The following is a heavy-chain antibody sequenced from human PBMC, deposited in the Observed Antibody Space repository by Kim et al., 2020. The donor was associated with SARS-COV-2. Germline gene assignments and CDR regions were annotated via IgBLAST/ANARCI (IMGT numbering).Heavy chain of an antibody. CDR2: IVVGSGNT. CDR1: GFTFTSSA. Sequence: SVKVSCKASGFTFTSSAMQWVRQARGQRLEWIGWIVVGSGNTNYAQKFQERVTITRDMSTSTAYMELSSLRSEDTAVYYCAAGGTRGYYYYYGMDVWGQGTTVTVSS. V-gene: IGHV1-58*02. J-gene: IGHJ6*02. D-gene: IGHD3-16*01. CDR3: AAGGTRGYYYYYGMDV.